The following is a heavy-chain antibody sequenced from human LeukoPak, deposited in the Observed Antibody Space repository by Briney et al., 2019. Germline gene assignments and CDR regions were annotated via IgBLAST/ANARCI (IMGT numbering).Heavy chain of an antibody. CDR2: ISYDGSNK. CDR1: GFTFSSYA. D-gene: IGHD3-22*01. J-gene: IGHJ4*02. CDR3: ARSGGYYDSSGYYFDY. Sequence: GGSLRLSCAASGFTFSSYAMHWVRQAPGKGLEWVAVISYDGSNKYYADSVKGRFTISRDNSKNTLYLQMNSLRAEDTAVYYCARSGGYYDSSGYYFDYWGQGTLVTVSS. V-gene: IGHV3-30-3*01.